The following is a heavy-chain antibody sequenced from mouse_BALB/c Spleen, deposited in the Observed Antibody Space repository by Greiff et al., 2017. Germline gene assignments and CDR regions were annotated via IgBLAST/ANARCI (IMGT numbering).Heavy chain of an antibody. CDR1: GYTFTSYT. D-gene: IGHD1-1*01. CDR2: INPSSGYT. Sequence: VQLQQSGAELARPGASVKMSCKASGYTFTSYTMHWVKQRPGQGLEWIGYINPSSGYTNYNQKFKDKATLTADKSSSTAYMQLSSLTSEDSAVYYCARYGNYGSSPYAMDYWGQGTSVTVSS. CDR3: ARYGNYGSSPYAMDY. V-gene: IGHV1-4*01. J-gene: IGHJ4*01.